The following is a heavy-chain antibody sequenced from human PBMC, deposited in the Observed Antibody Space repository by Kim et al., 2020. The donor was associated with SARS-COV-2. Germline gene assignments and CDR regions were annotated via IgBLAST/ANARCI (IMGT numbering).Heavy chain of an antibody. CDR2: IKQDGSEK. Sequence: GGSLRLSCAASGFTFSSYWMSWVRQAPGKGLEWVANIKQDGSEKYYVDSVKGRFTISRDNAKNSLYLQMNSLRAEDTAVYYCARSLPLLWFGELLGAFDIWGQGTMVTVSS. J-gene: IGHJ3*02. V-gene: IGHV3-7*01. CDR1: GFTFSSYW. CDR3: ARSLPLLWFGELLGAFDI. D-gene: IGHD3-10*01.